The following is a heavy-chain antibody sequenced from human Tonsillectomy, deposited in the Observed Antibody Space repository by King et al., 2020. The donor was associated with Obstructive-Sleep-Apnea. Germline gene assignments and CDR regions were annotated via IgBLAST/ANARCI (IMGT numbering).Heavy chain of an antibody. J-gene: IGHJ4*02. CDR3: ASGDPYSHFDY. D-gene: IGHD2-15*01. Sequence: QLVQSGAEVKKPGASVKVSCKASGSTFTSYGVTWVRQAPGQGLDWMGWINAYNGNTNYPQKLQGRVTMTTDTSTSTAYMELRSLRSDDTAVYYCASGDPYSHFDYWGQGTLVTVSS. CDR1: GSTFTSYG. CDR2: INAYNGNT. V-gene: IGHV1-18*04.